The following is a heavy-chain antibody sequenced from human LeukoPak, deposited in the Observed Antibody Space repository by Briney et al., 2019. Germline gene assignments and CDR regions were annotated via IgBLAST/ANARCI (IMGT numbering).Heavy chain of an antibody. D-gene: IGHD3-10*01. CDR2: IYHSGST. Sequence: PSETLSLTCTVSGYSISSGYYWGWIRQPPGKGLEWIGSIYHSGSTYYNPSLKSRVTISVDTSKNQFSLKLSSVTAADTAVYYCARDGSGSYGYWGQGTLVTVSS. CDR1: GYSISSGYY. CDR3: ARDGSGSYGY. V-gene: IGHV4-38-2*02. J-gene: IGHJ4*02.